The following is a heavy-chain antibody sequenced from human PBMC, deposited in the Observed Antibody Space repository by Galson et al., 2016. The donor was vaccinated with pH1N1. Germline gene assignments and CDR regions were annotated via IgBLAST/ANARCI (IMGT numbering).Heavy chain of an antibody. D-gene: IGHD6-19*01. V-gene: IGHV3-30-3*01. CDR3: ARETPYSSGWGYYYGMDV. Sequence: SLRLSCAASGFTFSTYAMHWVRQAPGKGLEWVALTSYDGSNKYYADSVKGRFTISRDNSKNTPYLEMTSLRAEDTAVYYCARETPYSSGWGYYYGMDVWGQGTTVTVSS. J-gene: IGHJ6*02. CDR1: GFTFSTYA. CDR2: TSYDGSNK.